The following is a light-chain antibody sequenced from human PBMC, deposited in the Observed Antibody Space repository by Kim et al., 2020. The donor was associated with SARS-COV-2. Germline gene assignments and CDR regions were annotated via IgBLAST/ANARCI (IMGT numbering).Light chain of an antibody. Sequence: GQRFTISCSESTSNVASNAVNWYQQLPGTAPKLLVYKSDQRPSEVPDRFSASKSGTSASLAINGLQSEDEADYYCAAWDDSLNVVVFGGGTQLTVL. V-gene: IGLV1-44*01. CDR3: AAWDDSLNVVV. J-gene: IGLJ2*01. CDR1: TSNVASNA. CDR2: KSD.